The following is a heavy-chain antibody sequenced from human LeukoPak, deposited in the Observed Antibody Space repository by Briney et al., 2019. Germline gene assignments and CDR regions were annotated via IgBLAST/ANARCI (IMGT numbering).Heavy chain of an antibody. CDR1: GFTFSSYS. V-gene: IGHV3-48*01. CDR3: AKDKRFLEWLNTPGAFDI. D-gene: IGHD3-3*01. Sequence: PGGSLRLSCAASGFTFSSYSMNWVRQAPGKGLEWVSYISSSSSTVYYADSVKGRFTISRDNSKNTLYLQMNSLRAEDTAVYYCAKDKRFLEWLNTPGAFDIWGQGTMVTVSS. CDR2: ISSSSSTV. J-gene: IGHJ3*02.